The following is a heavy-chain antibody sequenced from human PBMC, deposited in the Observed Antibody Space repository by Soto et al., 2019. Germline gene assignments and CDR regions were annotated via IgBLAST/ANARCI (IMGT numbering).Heavy chain of an antibody. CDR1: GGTFSSYA. J-gene: IGHJ3*02. CDR3: ARGDSSGLDAFDI. V-gene: IGHV1-69*01. Sequence: QVQLVQSGAEVKKPGSSVKVSCKASGGTFSSYAINWVRQAPGQGLEWMGGIIPIFGIANYAQKFQGRVTVIADESMSTAYMELSSLRSEDTAVYYCARGDSSGLDAFDIWGQGTMVTVSS. D-gene: IGHD3-22*01. CDR2: IIPIFGIA.